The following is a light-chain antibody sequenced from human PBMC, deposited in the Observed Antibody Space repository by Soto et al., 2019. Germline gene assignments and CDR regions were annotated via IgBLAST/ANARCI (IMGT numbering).Light chain of an antibody. CDR3: QHYNNLWG. J-gene: IGKJ4*01. V-gene: IGKV3-15*01. CDR2: AAS. Sequence: EIVMTQSPATLSVSPGERVTLSCRASQSVRSNLAWYQQKPGQVPRVLIYAASTRAIGIPDRFSGSGSGTEFTLTISSLQSEDFAVYYCQHYNNLWGFGGGTKVEIK. CDR1: QSVRSN.